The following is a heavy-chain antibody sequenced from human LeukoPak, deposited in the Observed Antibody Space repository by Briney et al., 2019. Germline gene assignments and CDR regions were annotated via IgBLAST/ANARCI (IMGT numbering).Heavy chain of an antibody. Sequence: GGSLRLSCAASGFTFSSYWMTWVRQAPGKGLEWVANINQDGSEEFYVGSVKGRFTISKDNAKNSLYLQMNSLRAEDTAVYYCARDGGRNNDYWGQGILVTVSS. CDR2: INQDGSEE. CDR1: GFTFSSYW. D-gene: IGHD3-3*01. J-gene: IGHJ4*02. CDR3: ARDGGRNNDY. V-gene: IGHV3-7*01.